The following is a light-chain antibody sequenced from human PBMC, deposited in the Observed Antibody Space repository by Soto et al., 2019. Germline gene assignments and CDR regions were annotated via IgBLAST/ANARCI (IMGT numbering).Light chain of an antibody. CDR1: QGIANY. CDR3: QKCGSAPFT. Sequence: DIQMTQSQSSLPPSVGDRVTITCRASQGIANYLAWYQQKPGKGPKLLIYAAATLQSGVPSRFSGSGSGTDFTLTISSLQPEDVATYYCQKCGSAPFTFGGGTKVDIK. V-gene: IGKV1-27*01. J-gene: IGKJ4*01. CDR2: AAA.